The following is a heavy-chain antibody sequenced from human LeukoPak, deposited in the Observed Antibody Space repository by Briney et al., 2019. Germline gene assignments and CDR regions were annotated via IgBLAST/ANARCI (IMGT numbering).Heavy chain of an antibody. V-gene: IGHV3-23*01. J-gene: IGHJ6*04. D-gene: IGHD3-10*02. CDR3: AELGITMIGGV. CDR1: GFSLSSYG. Sequence: PGGSLRLSCAASGFSLSSYGMTWVRQAPGKGLEWVSTLSDRGGGTYYADSVKGRFTISRDNAKNSLYLQMNSLRAEDTAVYYCAELGITMIGGVWGKGTTVTISS. CDR2: LSDRGGGT.